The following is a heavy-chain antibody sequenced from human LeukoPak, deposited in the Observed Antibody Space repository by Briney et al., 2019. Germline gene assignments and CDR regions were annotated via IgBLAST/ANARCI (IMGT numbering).Heavy chain of an antibody. CDR2: IYYSGST. D-gene: IGHD1-26*01. CDR1: GGSISSYY. V-gene: IGHV4-59*01. J-gene: IGHJ4*02. CDR3: ARGVSVGSPVDY. Sequence: SSETLSLTCTVSGGSISSYYWSWIRQPPGKGLEWIGYIYYSGSTTYNPSLKSRVTISVDTSKIQFSLKLRSVTAADTAVYYCARGVSVGSPVDYWGQGTLVTVSS.